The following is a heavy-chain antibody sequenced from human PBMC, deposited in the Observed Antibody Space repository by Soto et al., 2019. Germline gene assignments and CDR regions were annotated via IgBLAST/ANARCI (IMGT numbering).Heavy chain of an antibody. CDR3: ARFARHWFDP. CDR1: GGSISSGDYY. CDR2: IYYSGST. J-gene: IGHJ5*02. Sequence: SEDLSLNCTVSGGSISSGDYYWSWIRQPPGKGLEWIGYIYYSGSTYYNPSLKSRVAISVDTSKNQFSLKLSSVTAADTAVYYCARFARHWFDPWGQGTLVTVSS. V-gene: IGHV4-30-4*01.